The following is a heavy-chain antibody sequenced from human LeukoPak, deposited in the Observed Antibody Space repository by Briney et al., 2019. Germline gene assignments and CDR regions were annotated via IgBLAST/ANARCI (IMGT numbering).Heavy chain of an antibody. CDR1: GGSISSGGYY. J-gene: IGHJ4*02. Sequence: SEPQSLTCTVSGGSISSGGYYWSWIRQHPGKGLEWIGHIYYSGSTYYNPSLKSRVTISVDTSKNQFSLKLSSVTAADTAVYYCARVNYYGSGSYQYYFDYWGQGTLVTVSS. D-gene: IGHD3-10*01. CDR3: ARVNYYGSGSYQYYFDY. CDR2: IYYSGST. V-gene: IGHV4-31*03.